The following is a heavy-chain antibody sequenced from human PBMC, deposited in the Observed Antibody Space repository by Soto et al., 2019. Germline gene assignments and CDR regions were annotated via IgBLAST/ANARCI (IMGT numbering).Heavy chain of an antibody. V-gene: IGHV4-4*02. J-gene: IGHJ3*01. CDR1: GGSISSSHW. CDR3: ARVVLSITRGAFDA. D-gene: IGHD1-20*01. Sequence: QVQLQESGPGLVKPSGTLSLTCAVSGGSISSSHWWTWGRQSPGKGLEYIGEISHSGTSNSNPSLKSRVTLSVDRSKNHFSLTLTSATAADTAVYYCARVVLSITRGAFDAWGQGTPVIVSS. CDR2: ISHSGTS.